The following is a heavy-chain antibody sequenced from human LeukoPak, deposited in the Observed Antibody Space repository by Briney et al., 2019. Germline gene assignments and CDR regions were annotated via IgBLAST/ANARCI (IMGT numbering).Heavy chain of an antibody. CDR2: IIPIFGTA. CDR3: ARDAGYSYNYYYYMDV. V-gene: IGHV1-69*13. CDR1: GGTFSSYA. Sequence: SVKVSRKASGGTFSSYAISWVRQAPGQGLEWMGGIIPIFGTANYAQKFQGRVTITADESTSTAYMELSSLRSEDTAVYYCARDAGYSYNYYYYMDVWGKGTTVTVSS. J-gene: IGHJ6*03. D-gene: IGHD5-18*01.